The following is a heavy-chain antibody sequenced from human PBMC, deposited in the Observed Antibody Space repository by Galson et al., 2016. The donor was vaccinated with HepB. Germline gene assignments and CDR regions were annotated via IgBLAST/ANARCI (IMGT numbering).Heavy chain of an antibody. CDR2: ISYDGSNK. CDR3: AKDWEWELLHY. V-gene: IGHV3-30*18. Sequence: SLRLSCAASGFTFNNYGMHWVRQAPGKGLEWVAVISYDGSNKYYADSVKGRFTISRDNSKNTVFLQLNSLRPEDTAIYYCAKDWEWELLHYWGQGTLVTVSS. D-gene: IGHD1-26*01. J-gene: IGHJ4*02. CDR1: GFTFNNYG.